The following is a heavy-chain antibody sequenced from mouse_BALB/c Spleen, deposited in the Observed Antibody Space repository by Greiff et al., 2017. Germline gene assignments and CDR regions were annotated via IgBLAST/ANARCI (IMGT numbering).Heavy chain of an antibody. CDR1: GFTFSSYG. V-gene: IGHV5-6*01. J-gene: IGHJ2*01. CDR2: ISSGGSYT. CDR3: ARRGTVDY. D-gene: IGHD3-3*01. Sequence: VQLKESGGDLVKPGGSLKLSCAASGFTFSSYGMSWVRQTPDKRLEWVATISSGGSYTYYPDSVKGRFTISRDNAKNTLYLQMSSLKSEDTAMYYCARRGTVDYWGQGTTLTVSS.